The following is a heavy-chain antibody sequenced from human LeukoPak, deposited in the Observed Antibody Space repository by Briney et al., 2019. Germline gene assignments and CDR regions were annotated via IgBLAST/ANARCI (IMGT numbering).Heavy chain of an antibody. CDR1: GFTFCSYA. D-gene: IGHD6-13*01. CDR3: AKDGGSSSSGWLDP. Sequence: GGSLRLSCAASGFTFCSYAMSCVGPAPGKGLVCVSAISGSVCSTYYAASVKGRFTIYRDNSKTPLYLQMNSLRAEDTAVYYCAKDGGSSSSGWLDPWGQGTLVTVSS. CDR2: ISGSVCST. V-gene: IGHV3-23*01. J-gene: IGHJ5*02.